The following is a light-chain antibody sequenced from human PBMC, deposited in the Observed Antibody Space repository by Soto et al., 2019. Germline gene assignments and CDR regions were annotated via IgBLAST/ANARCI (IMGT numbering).Light chain of an antibody. V-gene: IGKV3-11*01. Sequence: EIVLTQSPATLSLSPGERATLSCRASQSVSSYLAWYQQKPGQAPRLLIYDASNGATGIPARFSGSGSGTDFTLTISSLVPEDFAVYYCQQRSNWPLTFGPGTKVDIK. CDR3: QQRSNWPLT. CDR2: DAS. J-gene: IGKJ3*01. CDR1: QSVSSY.